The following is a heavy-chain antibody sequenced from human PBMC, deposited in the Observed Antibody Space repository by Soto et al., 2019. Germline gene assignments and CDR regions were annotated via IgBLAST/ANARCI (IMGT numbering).Heavy chain of an antibody. Sequence: PGESLKISCQASGYNFTNYWITWVRQMPGKGLEWMGRIDPSDSYINYSPSFRGHVTISADKSISTAFLQWSSLKASDTAIYYCVRHDPYESRTNTFDPWGPGTLVTVSS. J-gene: IGHJ5*02. CDR2: IDPSDSYI. CDR3: VRHDPYESRTNTFDP. V-gene: IGHV5-10-1*01. D-gene: IGHD3-3*01. CDR1: GYNFTNYW.